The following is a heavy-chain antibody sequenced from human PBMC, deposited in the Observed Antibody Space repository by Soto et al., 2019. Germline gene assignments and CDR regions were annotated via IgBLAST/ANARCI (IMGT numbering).Heavy chain of an antibody. CDR3: VRNTLVEYSSSSSLDPGNPADTWFDP. V-gene: IGHV4-31*03. CDR2: IYYSGST. J-gene: IGHJ5*02. CDR1: GGSISSGGYY. Sequence: PSETLSLTCTVSGGSISSGGYYWSWIRQHPGKGLEWIGYIYYSGSTYYNPSLKSRVTISVDTSKNQFSLKLSSVTAADTAVYYCVRNTLVEYSSSSSLDPGNPADTWFDPWGQGTLVTVSS. D-gene: IGHD6-6*01.